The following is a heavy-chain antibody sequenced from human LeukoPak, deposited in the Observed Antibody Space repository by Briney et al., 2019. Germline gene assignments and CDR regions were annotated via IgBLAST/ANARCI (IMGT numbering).Heavy chain of an antibody. CDR2: INPSGGST. D-gene: IGHD3-22*01. J-gene: IGHJ4*02. CDR1: GYTFTSYY. V-gene: IGHV1-46*01. CDR3: AREMKSPYYYDSSGKYYFDY. Sequence: ASVKVSCKASGYTFTSYYMHWVRQAPGQGLEWMGIINPSGGSTSYAQKFQGRVTMTRDTSTSTAYMELSSLRSEDTAVYYCAREMKSPYYYDSSGKYYFDYWGQGTLVTVSS.